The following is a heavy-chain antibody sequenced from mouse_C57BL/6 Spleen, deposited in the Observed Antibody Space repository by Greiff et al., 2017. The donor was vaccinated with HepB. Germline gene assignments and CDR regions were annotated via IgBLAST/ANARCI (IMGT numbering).Heavy chain of an antibody. V-gene: IGHV1-55*01. Sequence: QVQLQQSGAELVKPGASVKMSCKASGYTFTSYWITWVKQRPGQGLEWIGDIYPGSGSTNYNEKFKSKATLTVDTSSSTAYMQLSSLTSEDSAVYYCARDYGNYKADYWGQGTTLIVSS. D-gene: IGHD2-1*01. CDR3: ARDYGNYKADY. CDR2: IYPGSGST. CDR1: GYTFTSYW. J-gene: IGHJ2*01.